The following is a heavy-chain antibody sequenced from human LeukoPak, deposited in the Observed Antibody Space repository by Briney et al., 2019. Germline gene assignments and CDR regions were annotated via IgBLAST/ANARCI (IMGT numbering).Heavy chain of an antibody. CDR3: ARGGVYSSGWFFDY. D-gene: IGHD6-19*01. CDR1: SGSISSYY. J-gene: IGHJ4*02. CDR2: VYYSGSA. Sequence: SETLSLTCTVSSGSISSYYWSWIRQPPGKGLEWIGYVYYSGSANYNPSLKSRVTILIDTSKNQFSLKLSSVTAADTAVYYCARGGVYSSGWFFDYWGQGALVTVSS. V-gene: IGHV4-59*01.